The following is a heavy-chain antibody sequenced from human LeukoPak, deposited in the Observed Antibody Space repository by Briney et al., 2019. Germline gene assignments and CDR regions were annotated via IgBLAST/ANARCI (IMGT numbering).Heavy chain of an antibody. D-gene: IGHD4-17*01. Sequence: GGSLRLSCAASGFTFSSYSMNWVRQAPVKGLEWVSYISSSSSTIYYADSVKGRFTISRDNAKNSLYLQMNSLRAEDTAVYYCARLSTVTNFDYWGQGTLVTVSS. V-gene: IGHV3-48*01. CDR3: ARLSTVTNFDY. CDR2: ISSSSSTI. J-gene: IGHJ4*02. CDR1: GFTFSSYS.